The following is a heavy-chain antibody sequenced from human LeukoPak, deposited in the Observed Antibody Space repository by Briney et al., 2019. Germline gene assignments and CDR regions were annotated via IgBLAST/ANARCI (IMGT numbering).Heavy chain of an antibody. CDR2: NSSSSSYI. J-gene: IGHJ4*02. D-gene: IGHD2-15*01. CDR1: GFTFSSYS. V-gene: IGHV3-21*01. Sequence: PGGSLRLSCAASGFTFSSYSMNWVRQTPGKGLEWVSSNSSSSSYIYYADSVKGRFTVSRDNAKNSLYLPMNTLRADDTAVYYCARDTTRWFSPSDHWGQGTLVTVSS. CDR3: ARDTTRWFSPSDH.